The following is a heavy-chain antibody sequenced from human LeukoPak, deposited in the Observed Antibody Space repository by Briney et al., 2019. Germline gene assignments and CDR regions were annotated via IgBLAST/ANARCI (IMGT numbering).Heavy chain of an antibody. J-gene: IGHJ4*02. Sequence: GGSLRLSCAASGFTFTYYAMGWVRQAPGKGLEWVSSVTGGGDTYYADSVKGRFTISRDKPGNTLYLQMNSLKAEDTDLYYRARGSTPGNGYYFDYWGQGTLVTVSS. CDR2: VTGGGDT. D-gene: IGHD3-10*01. CDR1: GFTFTYYA. V-gene: IGHV3-23*01. CDR3: ARGSTPGNGYYFDY.